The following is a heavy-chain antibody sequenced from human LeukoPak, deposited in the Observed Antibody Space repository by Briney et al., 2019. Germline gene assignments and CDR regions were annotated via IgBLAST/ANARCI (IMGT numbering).Heavy chain of an antibody. J-gene: IGHJ6*03. CDR1: GGSISSYY. D-gene: IGHD3-10*01. Sequence: SETLSLTCTVSGGSISSYYWSWIRQPAGKGLEWIGRIYTSGSTNYNPSLKSRVTMSVDTSKNQFSLKLNSVTAADTAVYYCARGVKAGAYYYYYYMDVWGKGTTVTISS. CDR2: IYTSGST. CDR3: ARGVKAGAYYYYYYMDV. V-gene: IGHV4-4*07.